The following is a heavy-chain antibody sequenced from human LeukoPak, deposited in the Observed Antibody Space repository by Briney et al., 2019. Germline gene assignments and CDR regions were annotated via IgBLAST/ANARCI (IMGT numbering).Heavy chain of an antibody. CDR2: IYHSGST. CDR3: ARHRGGYYYEGDAFDI. CDR1: GYSISSGYY. J-gene: IGHJ3*02. Sequence: PSETLSLTCTVSGYSISSGYYWGWIRQPPGKGLEWIGSIYHSGSTNYNPSLKSRVTISVDTSKNQFSLKLSSVTAADTAVYYCARHRGGYYYEGDAFDIWGQGTMVTVSS. D-gene: IGHD3-22*01. V-gene: IGHV4-38-2*02.